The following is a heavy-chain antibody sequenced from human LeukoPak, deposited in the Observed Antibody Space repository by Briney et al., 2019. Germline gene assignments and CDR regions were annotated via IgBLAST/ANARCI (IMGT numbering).Heavy chain of an antibody. CDR1: GFIFSGYA. CDR2: ISANGGET. J-gene: IGHJ4*02. CDR3: AKRYYDFPLDY. D-gene: IGHD3-3*01. Sequence: PGGSLRLSCAASGFIFSGYAMAWVRQAPGKGLEWVSGISANGGETHYADSVKGRFTISRDNSKNTLYLQINNPRVEDTAVYYCAKRYYDFPLDYWGQGTLVTVSS. V-gene: IGHV3-23*01.